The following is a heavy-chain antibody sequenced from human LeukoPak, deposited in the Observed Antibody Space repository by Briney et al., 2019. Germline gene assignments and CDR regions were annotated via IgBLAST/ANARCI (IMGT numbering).Heavy chain of an antibody. J-gene: IGHJ5*02. Sequence: SQTLSLTCTVSGGSTSSYYWSWIRQPPGKGPEWVGYIYYSGSTNYNPSLKSRVTISVDTSKNQFSLKLSSVTAADTAVYYCARHSTHCISGSCYGPSFDPWGQGTLVTVSS. CDR3: ARHSTHCISGSCYGPSFDP. D-gene: IGHD2-15*01. CDR2: IYYSGST. V-gene: IGHV4-59*08. CDR1: GGSTSSYY.